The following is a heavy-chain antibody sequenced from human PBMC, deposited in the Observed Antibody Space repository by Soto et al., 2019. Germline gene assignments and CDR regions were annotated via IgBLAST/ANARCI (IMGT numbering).Heavy chain of an antibody. Sequence: GGSLRLSCTASGFTFGDYAMSWFRQAPGKGLEWVGFIRSKAYGGTTEYAASVKGRFTISRDDSKSIAYLQMNSLKTEDTAVYYCTRDKDFKEKRLQFDPWGQGTLVTVSS. D-gene: IGHD2-15*01. V-gene: IGHV3-49*03. CDR1: GFTFGDYA. J-gene: IGHJ5*02. CDR2: IRSKAYGGTT. CDR3: TRDKDFKEKRLQFDP.